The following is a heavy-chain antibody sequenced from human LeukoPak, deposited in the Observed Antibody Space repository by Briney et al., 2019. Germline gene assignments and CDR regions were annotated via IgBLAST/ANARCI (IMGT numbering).Heavy chain of an antibody. Sequence: ASVKVSCKASGYTFTSYGISWVRQAPGQGLEWMGGIIPIFGTANYAQKFQGRVTITADKSTSTAYMELSSLRSEDTAVYYCARERITMVRGVKNYMDVWGKGTTVTVSS. J-gene: IGHJ6*03. V-gene: IGHV1-69*06. CDR3: ARERITMVRGVKNYMDV. CDR1: GYTFTSYG. D-gene: IGHD3-10*01. CDR2: IIPIFGTA.